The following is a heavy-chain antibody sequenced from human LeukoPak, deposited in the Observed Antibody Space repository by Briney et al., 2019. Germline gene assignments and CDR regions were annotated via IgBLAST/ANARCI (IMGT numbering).Heavy chain of an antibody. Sequence: GRSLRLSCAASGFTFSGYGMHWVRQAPGKGLERVAVIWYDGSNDDYADSVKGRFTISRVNSKNTLYLQMNSLRAEDTAVYYCARSIPRYDGSAYYPDYWGQGTLVTVSS. CDR2: IWYDGSND. D-gene: IGHD3-22*01. J-gene: IGHJ4*02. V-gene: IGHV3-33*01. CDR1: GFTFSGYG. CDR3: ARSIPRYDGSAYYPDY.